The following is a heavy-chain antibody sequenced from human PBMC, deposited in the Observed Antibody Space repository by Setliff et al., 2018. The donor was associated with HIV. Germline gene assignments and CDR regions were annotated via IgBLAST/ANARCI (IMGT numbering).Heavy chain of an antibody. Sequence: SETLSLTCTVSGASISSSSYYWDWIRQPPGKGLEWIGSIYYSGSTYYNPSLKRRVTISVDTSKNQFSLKLSSVTAADTAVYYCARRSSWYGDAFEIWGQGTMVTVSS. CDR1: GASISSSSYY. J-gene: IGHJ3*02. CDR2: IYYSGST. D-gene: IGHD6-13*01. CDR3: ARRSSWYGDAFEI. V-gene: IGHV4-39*01.